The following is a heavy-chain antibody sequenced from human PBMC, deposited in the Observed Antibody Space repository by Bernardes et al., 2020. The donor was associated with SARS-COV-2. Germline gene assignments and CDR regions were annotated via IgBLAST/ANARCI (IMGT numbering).Heavy chain of an antibody. J-gene: IGHJ5*02. CDR1: GFTFSDYY. D-gene: IGHD3-16*02. V-gene: IGHV3-11*01. Sequence: GGSLRLSCAASGFTFSDYYMSWIRQAPGKGLEWVSYISSSGSTIYYADSLKGRFTISRDNAKNSLYLQMNSLRAEDTAVYYCAGAGAGGNYDYVWGSYRVNWFDPWGQGTLVTVSS. CDR3: AGAGAGGNYDYVWGSYRVNWFDP. CDR2: ISSSGSTI.